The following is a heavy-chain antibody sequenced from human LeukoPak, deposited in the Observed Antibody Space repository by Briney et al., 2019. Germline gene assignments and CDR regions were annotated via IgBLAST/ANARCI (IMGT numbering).Heavy chain of an antibody. Sequence: EASVKVSCKASGYTFTGYYMHWVRQAPGQGLEWMGCINPNSGGTNYAQKFQGRVTMTRDTSISTAYMELSRLRTDDTAVYNSARFRGGSGYYFDYWGQGTLVTVSS. D-gene: IGHD3-16*01. CDR1: GYTFTGYY. CDR3: ARFRGGSGYYFDY. V-gene: IGHV1-2*02. J-gene: IGHJ4*02. CDR2: INPNSGGT.